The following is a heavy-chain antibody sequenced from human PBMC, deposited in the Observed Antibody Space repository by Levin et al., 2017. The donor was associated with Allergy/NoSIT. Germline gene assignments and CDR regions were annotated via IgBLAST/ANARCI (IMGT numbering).Heavy chain of an antibody. CDR3: ARDRAVADTFYYCGMDV. J-gene: IGHJ6*02. V-gene: IGHV3-7*01. Sequence: GESLKISCAASGFTFSRSWMSWVRQAPGKGLEWVANIKRDGSEEYYMDSVKGRFTISRDNAKNSLYLQMDSLRAEDTAVYYCARDRAVADTFYYCGMDVWGQGTSVTVSS. D-gene: IGHD6-19*01. CDR2: IKRDGSEE. CDR1: GFTFSRSW.